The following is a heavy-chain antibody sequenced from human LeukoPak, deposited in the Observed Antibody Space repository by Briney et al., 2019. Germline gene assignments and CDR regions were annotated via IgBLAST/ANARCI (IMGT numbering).Heavy chain of an antibody. CDR1: GFTFSSYY. D-gene: IGHD2-2*01. V-gene: IGHV3-21*01. J-gene: IGHJ4*02. CDR3: ARDSKDTSLSPFDS. CDR2: ISINSDYI. Sequence: GGSLRLSCVASGFTFSSYYMNWVRQAPGKGLEWVSSISINSDYIYYAASVRGRFTISRDNAKNSLHLQMNSLRAEDTAVYYCARDSKDTSLSPFDSWGQGTRVAVSS.